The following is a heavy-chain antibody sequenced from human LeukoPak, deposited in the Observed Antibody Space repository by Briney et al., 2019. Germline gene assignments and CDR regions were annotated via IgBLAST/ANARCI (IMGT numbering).Heavy chain of an antibody. CDR2: IYYSGST. CDR3: ARLVKVRGGYFDY. D-gene: IGHD3-10*01. Sequence: SETLSLTCTVSGGSLNISSYYWGWIRQPPGKGLEWIGSIYYSGSTYYNPSLKSRVTISVDTSKNQFSLKLSSVTAADTAVYYCARLVKVRGGYFDYWGQGTLVTVSS. J-gene: IGHJ4*02. CDR1: GGSLNISSYY. V-gene: IGHV4-39*01.